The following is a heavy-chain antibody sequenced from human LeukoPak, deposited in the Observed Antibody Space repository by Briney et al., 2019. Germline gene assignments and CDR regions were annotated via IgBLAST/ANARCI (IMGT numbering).Heavy chain of an antibody. CDR3: AKAGGIQLLLLDIDY. J-gene: IGHJ4*02. Sequence: GGSLRLSCAASGFTFSSYAMSRVRQAPGKGLEWVSAISGSGGSTYYADSVKGRFTISRDNSKNTLYLQMNSLRAEDTAVYYCAKAGGIQLLLLDIDYWGQGTLVTVSS. CDR1: GFTFSSYA. D-gene: IGHD5-18*01. V-gene: IGHV3-23*01. CDR2: ISGSGGST.